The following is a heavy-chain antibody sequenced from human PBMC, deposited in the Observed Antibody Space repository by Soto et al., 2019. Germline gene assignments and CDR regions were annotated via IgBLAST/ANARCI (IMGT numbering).Heavy chain of an antibody. CDR2: IKQDGSEK. CDR1: GFTFSSYW. V-gene: IGHV3-7*01. CDR3: ARESDYGSGNPDAFDI. Sequence: GGSLRLSCAASGFTFSSYWMSWVRQAPGKGLEWVANIKQDGSEKYYVDSVKGRFTISRDNAKNSLYLQMNSLRAEDTAVYYCARESDYGSGNPDAFDIWGQGTMVTVSS. D-gene: IGHD3-10*01. J-gene: IGHJ3*02.